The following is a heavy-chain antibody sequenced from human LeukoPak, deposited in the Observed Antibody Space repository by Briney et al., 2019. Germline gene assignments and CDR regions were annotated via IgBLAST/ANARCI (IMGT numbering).Heavy chain of an antibody. CDR2: IYYSGST. CDR3: ARSYGDYLNFDY. CDR1: GGSISTYY. Sequence: TSETLSLTCSVSGGSISTYYWSWIRQPPGKGLEWIGYIYYSGSTNCNPSLKSRATMSVDTSKNQFSLNLTSVTAADTAMYYCARSYGDYLNFDYWGQGILVTVSS. J-gene: IGHJ4*02. D-gene: IGHD4-17*01. V-gene: IGHV4-59*01.